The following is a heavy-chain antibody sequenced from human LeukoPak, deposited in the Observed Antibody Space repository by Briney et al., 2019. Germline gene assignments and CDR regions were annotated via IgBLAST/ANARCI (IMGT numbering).Heavy chain of an antibody. CDR2: IYPGDSDT. D-gene: IGHD3-3*01. CDR1: GYDFTTYW. Sequence: GESLKISCKGSGYDFTTYWIGWVRQMPGKGLEWMGVIYPGDSDTRYSPSFQGQVTLSVDKSINTAYLQWAGLKASDTAMYYCARQGGFWSGYSDSWGQGTLVTVSS. V-gene: IGHV5-51*01. J-gene: IGHJ4*02. CDR3: ARQGGFWSGYSDS.